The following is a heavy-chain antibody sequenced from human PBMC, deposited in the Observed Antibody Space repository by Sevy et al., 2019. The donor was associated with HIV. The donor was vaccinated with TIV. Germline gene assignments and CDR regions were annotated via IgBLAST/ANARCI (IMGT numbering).Heavy chain of an antibody. CDR1: GFTFNDYN. V-gene: IGHV3-11*01. Sequence: GGSLRLSCAASGFTFNDYNLSWISQAPGKGLEWVSYISTSTSTTTIYYADSVKGRFTISRDNAKNSIYLQMNSLRVEDTAVYYCARAAGWFDAWGQGTLVTVSS. CDR3: ARAAGWFDA. J-gene: IGHJ5*02. CDR2: ISTSTSTTTI.